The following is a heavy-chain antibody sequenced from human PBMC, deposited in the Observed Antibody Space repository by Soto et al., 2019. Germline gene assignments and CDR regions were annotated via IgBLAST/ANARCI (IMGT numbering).Heavy chain of an antibody. CDR2: ISDSGART. Sequence: GGSLRLSCAASGFTFSSFAFSWVRQAPGKGLEWVSGISDSGARTAYADSVKGRFTISRDNSKRTLYLQMDSLRVEDTAVYYCAKSTSGALEWLLYDYWGQGTLVT. J-gene: IGHJ4*02. CDR1: GFTFSSFA. CDR3: AKSTSGALEWLLYDY. V-gene: IGHV3-23*01. D-gene: IGHD3-3*01.